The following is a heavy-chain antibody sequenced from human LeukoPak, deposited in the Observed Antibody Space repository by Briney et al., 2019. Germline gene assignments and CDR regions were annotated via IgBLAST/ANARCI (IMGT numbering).Heavy chain of an antibody. Sequence: PGGSLRLSCAASGFTFSSYWMHWVRQAPGKGLVWVSRINTDGSSTSYADSVKGRFTISRDNAKNALYLQMNSLRAEDTAVYYCAREDKRSSGPDCYFDYWGQGTLVTVSS. CDR2: INTDGSST. CDR3: AREDKRSSGPDCYFDY. J-gene: IGHJ4*02. CDR1: GFTFSSYW. D-gene: IGHD6-19*01. V-gene: IGHV3-74*01.